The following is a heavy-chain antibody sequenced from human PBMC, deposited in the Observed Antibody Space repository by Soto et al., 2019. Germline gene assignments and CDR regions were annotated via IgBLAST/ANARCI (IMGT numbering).Heavy chain of an antibody. V-gene: IGHV3-74*01. CDR1: GYTFRNHW. CDR2: MNSDGSII. J-gene: IGHJ4*02. Sequence: GGSLSLSCAVAGYTFRNHWMHWVRQAPGKGLEWVSRMNSDGSIINYKDSVKGRFTVSRDNAKNTLYLQMNSLRVEDTAVYYCATAEVDYWGPGTLVTVSS. CDR3: ATAEVDY.